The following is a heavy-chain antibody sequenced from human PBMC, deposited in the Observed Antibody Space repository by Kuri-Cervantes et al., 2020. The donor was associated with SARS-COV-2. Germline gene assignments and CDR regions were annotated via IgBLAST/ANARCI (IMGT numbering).Heavy chain of an antibody. CDR3: ARDPEYFSDTKSLGMDV. CDR2: IIPILGIA. V-gene: IGHV1-69*04. D-gene: IGHD3-22*01. J-gene: IGHJ6*02. CDR1: GGTFSSYA. Sequence: SVKVSCKASGGTFSSYAISWVRQAPGQGLEWMGRIIPILGIANYAQKFQGRVAMTTDTSTTTAYMELRSLRSDDTAVYYCARDPEYFSDTKSLGMDVWGQGTTVTVSS.